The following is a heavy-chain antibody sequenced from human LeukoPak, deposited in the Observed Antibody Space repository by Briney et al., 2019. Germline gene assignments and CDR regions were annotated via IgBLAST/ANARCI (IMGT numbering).Heavy chain of an antibody. V-gene: IGHV1-2*02. CDR1: GYTFTGYY. CDR2: INPNSGGT. CDR3: ARVRYRLAETYIDY. J-gene: IGHJ4*02. D-gene: IGHD3-16*01. Sequence: GASVTVSCKASGYTFTGYYMHWVRQAPGQGLEWMGWINPNSGGTNYAQKFQGRVTMTRDTSISTAYMELSRLRSDDTAVYYCARVRYRLAETYIDYWGQGTLVTVSS.